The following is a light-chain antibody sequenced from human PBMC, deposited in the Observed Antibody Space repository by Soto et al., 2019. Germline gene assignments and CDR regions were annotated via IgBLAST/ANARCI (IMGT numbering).Light chain of an antibody. CDR3: QQYNDRPRT. CDR1: QFVGTN. Sequence: ELVMTQSPATLSVSPGERDTLSCRASQFVGTNLAWYQHRPGQAPRLLIYGASTRAIGVPARFSGSGSGTEFTLTISSLQSEDFAVYYCQQYNDRPRTFGQGTKV. CDR2: GAS. V-gene: IGKV3-15*01. J-gene: IGKJ1*01.